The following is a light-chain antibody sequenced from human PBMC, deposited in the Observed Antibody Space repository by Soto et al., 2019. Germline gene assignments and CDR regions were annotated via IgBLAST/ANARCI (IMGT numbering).Light chain of an antibody. CDR1: HSVSRTY. V-gene: IGKV3-11*01. J-gene: IGKJ4*01. CDR2: DAS. Sequence: EIVLKKSPGTLSLSPGERATLSCRASHSVSRTYLAWYQQKPGQAPRLLIFDASNRATGIPARFSGSGSGTDFTLTISSLEPEDFAVYYCQQRSNWPPSFGGGSIVDIK. CDR3: QQRSNWPPS.